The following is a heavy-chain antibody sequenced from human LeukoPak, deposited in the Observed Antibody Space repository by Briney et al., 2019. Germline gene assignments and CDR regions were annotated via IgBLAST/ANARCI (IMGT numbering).Heavy chain of an antibody. CDR2: IRTKRNNYAT. J-gene: IGHJ4*02. V-gene: IGHV3-73*01. CDR3: TGRDDYGDY. Sequence: PGGSPRLSCAASGFTFSDSAMHWVRQASGKGLEWVGRIRTKRNNYATAYAASVRGRFTISRDDSKNTAFLQMSSLKTEDTAVYYCTGRDDYGDYWGQGIVVTVSS. CDR1: GFTFSDSA.